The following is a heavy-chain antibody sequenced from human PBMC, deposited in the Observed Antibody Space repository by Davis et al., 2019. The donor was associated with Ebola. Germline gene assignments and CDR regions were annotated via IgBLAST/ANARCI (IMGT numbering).Heavy chain of an antibody. V-gene: IGHV3-30*04. J-gene: IGHJ4*02. Sequence: GESLKISCAASGFIFRNYAMHWVRQAPGKGLEWVAVVSHSERERFYADSVKGRFTISRDDSKNTAYLQMNSLKMDDTAVYYCTNRKNEYWGQGTLVTVSS. CDR3: TNRKNEY. D-gene: IGHD2-8*01. CDR2: VSHSERER. CDR1: GFIFRNYA.